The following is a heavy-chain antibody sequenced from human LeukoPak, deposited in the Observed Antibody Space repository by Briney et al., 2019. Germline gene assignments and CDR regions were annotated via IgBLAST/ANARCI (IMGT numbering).Heavy chain of an antibody. V-gene: IGHV4-39*01. D-gene: IGHD1-26*01. CDR1: GDSVSSSNYY. CDR3: PSRRGKWDLNWFDP. CDR2: LYYDGRT. Sequence: PSETLSLTCTVFGDSVSSSNYYWAWFRQPPGKGLDWIGSLYYDGRTYYSPSLESRVTVSVDTSKNQFALKLTSVTAAHTPVYYCPSRRGKWDLNWFDPWGPGTLVTVSS. J-gene: IGHJ5*02.